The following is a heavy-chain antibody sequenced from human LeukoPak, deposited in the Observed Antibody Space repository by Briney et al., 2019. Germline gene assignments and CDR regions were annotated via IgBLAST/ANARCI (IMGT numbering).Heavy chain of an antibody. D-gene: IGHD1-26*01. J-gene: IGHJ4*02. CDR1: GVSITNYY. CDR2: MYISGST. CDR3: ARDYLVGAPLDS. Sequence: SETLSLTRTVSGVSITNYYWAWIRQPAGKGLEWIGRMYISGSTNYNPSLKSRVTISIDKANNQFSLKLRSVTAADTAVYYCARDYLVGAPLDSWGQGTQVTVSS. V-gene: IGHV4-4*07.